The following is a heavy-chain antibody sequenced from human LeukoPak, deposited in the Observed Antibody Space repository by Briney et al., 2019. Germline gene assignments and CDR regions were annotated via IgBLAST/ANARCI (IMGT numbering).Heavy chain of an antibody. D-gene: IGHD4/OR15-4a*01. V-gene: IGHV4-59*01. Sequence: SETLSLTCTVSGGSISSYYWSWIRQPPGKGLEWIWYIYYSGSTNYNPSLKSRVTISVDTSKNQFSLKLSSVTAADTAVYYCARDISDGAGEYNRFDPWGQGTLVTVSS. CDR2: IYYSGST. CDR1: GGSISSYY. CDR3: ARDISDGAGEYNRFDP. J-gene: IGHJ5*02.